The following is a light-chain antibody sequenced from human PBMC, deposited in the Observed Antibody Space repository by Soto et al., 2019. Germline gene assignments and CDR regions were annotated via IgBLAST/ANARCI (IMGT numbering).Light chain of an antibody. CDR3: QQYDHLPRT. Sequence: DLQMTQSPSSLSASVGDRVTISCQASQDISNHLNWYQQTPGKAPKLLIYGASALEEGVPSRFSGSQSGTDFTFTISSLQPEDIATYYCQQYDHLPRTFGQGTKREIK. CDR2: GAS. CDR1: QDISNH. V-gene: IGKV1-33*01. J-gene: IGKJ2*01.